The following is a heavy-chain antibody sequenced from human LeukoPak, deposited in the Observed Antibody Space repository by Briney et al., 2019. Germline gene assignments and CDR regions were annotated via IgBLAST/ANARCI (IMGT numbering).Heavy chain of an antibody. CDR2: VCTTGST. Sequence: PSETLSLTCTVSGASISSGGYYWSWVRQPAGKGVEWIGRVCTTGSTDYNSSFTIRVTISVDTSKNQFSLKLHSVTADDTPVLYCARGTSLMDYWGQGILVTISS. J-gene: IGHJ4*02. CDR3: ARGTSLMDY. CDR1: GASISSGGYY. V-gene: IGHV4-61*02. D-gene: IGHD3-16*01.